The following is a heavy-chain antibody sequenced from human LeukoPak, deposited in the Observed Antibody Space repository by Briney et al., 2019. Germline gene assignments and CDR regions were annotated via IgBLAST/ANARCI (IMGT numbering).Heavy chain of an antibody. V-gene: IGHV1-24*01. CDR2: FDPEDGET. Sequence: GASVKVSCKFSGYTLTELSMHWVRQAPGKGLEWIGGFDPEDGETIYAQKFQGRVTMTEDTSTDAAYMELSSLGSEDTAVYYCATQTSGYSSPFDYWGQGTLVTVSS. D-gene: IGHD6-13*01. CDR3: ATQTSGYSSPFDY. J-gene: IGHJ4*02. CDR1: GYTLTELS.